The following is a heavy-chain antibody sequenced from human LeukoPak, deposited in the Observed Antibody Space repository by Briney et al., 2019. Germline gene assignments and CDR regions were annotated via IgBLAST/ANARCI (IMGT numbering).Heavy chain of an antibody. CDR2: INPNSGGT. V-gene: IGHV1-2*02. J-gene: IGHJ4*02. Sequence: GASVKVSCKASGYTFTGYHVHWVRQAPGQGLEWMGWINPNSGGTNYAQKFQGRVTMTRDTSISTAYMELSRLRSDDTAVYYCARYVMGLDFWGQGTLVTVSS. CDR1: GYTFTGYH. CDR3: ARYVMGLDF. D-gene: IGHD2-8*01.